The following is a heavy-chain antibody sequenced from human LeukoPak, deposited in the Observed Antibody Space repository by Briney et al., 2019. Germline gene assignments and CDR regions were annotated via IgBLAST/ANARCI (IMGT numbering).Heavy chain of an antibody. CDR3: ARDPGIVATIYYFDY. J-gene: IGHJ4*02. CDR1: GFTFSSYS. Sequence: PGGSLRLSCAASGFTFSSYSMNWVRQAPGKGLEWVSYISSSSSTIYYADSVKGRFTISRDNAKNSLYLQMNSLRAEDTAVYYCARDPGIVATIYYFDYWGQGTLVTVSS. V-gene: IGHV3-48*01. D-gene: IGHD5-12*01. CDR2: ISSSSSTI.